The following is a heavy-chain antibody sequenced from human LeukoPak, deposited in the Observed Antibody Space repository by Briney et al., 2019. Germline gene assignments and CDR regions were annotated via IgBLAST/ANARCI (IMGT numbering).Heavy chain of an antibody. CDR2: ISGSGGST. J-gene: IGHJ4*02. Sequence: GGSLRLSCAASGFTFSSYAMSWVRQAPGKGLEWVSAISGSGGSTYYADSVKGRFTISRDNSKNTLYLQMNSLRAEDTAIYYCAKDLSYNWNYFDYWDQGTLVTVPS. V-gene: IGHV3-23*01. CDR1: GFTFSSYA. CDR3: AKDLSYNWNYFDY. D-gene: IGHD1-20*01.